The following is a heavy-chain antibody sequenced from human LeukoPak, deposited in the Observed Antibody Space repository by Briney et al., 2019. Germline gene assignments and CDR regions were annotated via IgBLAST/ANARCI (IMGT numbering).Heavy chain of an antibody. CDR2: IRYDGSNK. CDR1: GFTFSSYG. Sequence: GGSLRLSCAASGFTFSSYGMHWVRQAPGKGLEWVAFIRYDGSNKYYADSVKGRFTISRDNSKNTPYLQMNSLRAEDTAVYYCAKSDDYYDSPGAFDIWGQGTMVTVSS. CDR3: AKSDDYYDSPGAFDI. J-gene: IGHJ3*02. D-gene: IGHD3-22*01. V-gene: IGHV3-30*02.